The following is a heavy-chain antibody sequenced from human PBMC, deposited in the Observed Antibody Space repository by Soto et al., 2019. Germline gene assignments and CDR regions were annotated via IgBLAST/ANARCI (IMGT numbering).Heavy chain of an antibody. J-gene: IGHJ4*02. V-gene: IGHV1-18*01. CDR3: ARWLYGSGSYYPD. Sequence: SGAEVKKPGASVKVSCQASGYTFTNYGISWVRQAPGQGLEWMGWISAYNGNTNYAQKVQGRVTMTTDTSPSTAYMELRSLRSDDTAVYYCARWLYGSGSYYPDWGQGTLVTVSS. CDR1: GYTFTNYG. D-gene: IGHD3-10*01. CDR2: ISAYNGNT.